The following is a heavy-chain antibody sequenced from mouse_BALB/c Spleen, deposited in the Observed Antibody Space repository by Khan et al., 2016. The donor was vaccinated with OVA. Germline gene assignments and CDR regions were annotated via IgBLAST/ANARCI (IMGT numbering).Heavy chain of an antibody. CDR1: GYSITSGYG. Sequence: EVQLQESGPGLVKPSQSLSLTCTVTGYSITSGYGWNWIRQFPGNKLEWMGYISYRGSTNYNPSLKSRISFTRDTSKNQFFLQLNSVTTKDTATYYCARTARIKYWGQGTTLTVSS. V-gene: IGHV3-2*02. J-gene: IGHJ2*01. CDR3: ARTARIKY. D-gene: IGHD1-2*01. CDR2: ISYRGST.